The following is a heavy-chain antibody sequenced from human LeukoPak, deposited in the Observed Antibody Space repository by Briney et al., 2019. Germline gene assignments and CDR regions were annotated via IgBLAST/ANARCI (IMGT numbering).Heavy chain of an antibody. V-gene: IGHV4-59*08. CDR2: IYYSGST. CDR3: ARQGFLEWSFDY. D-gene: IGHD3-3*01. J-gene: IGHJ4*02. Sequence: PSETLSLTCTASGGSLSSYYWSWIRQPPGKGLEWIGYIYYSGSTNYNPSLKSRVTISVDTSKNQFSLKLSSVTAADTAVYYCARQGFLEWSFDYWGQGTLVTVSS. CDR1: GGSLSSYY.